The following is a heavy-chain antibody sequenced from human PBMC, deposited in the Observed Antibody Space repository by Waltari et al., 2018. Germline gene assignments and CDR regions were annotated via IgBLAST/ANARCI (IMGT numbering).Heavy chain of an antibody. Sequence: EVQLVESGGGLVQPGGSLRLSCEASGFTFRSYSMAWVRQAPGKGLEWVANRKQAANGIEYVDSVKGRFTISRDDSKNSMFLQMNSLSAEDTAMYYCARWRGEQSEFDSWGLGTLVTVSS. V-gene: IGHV3-7*03. D-gene: IGHD1-26*01. J-gene: IGHJ4*02. CDR3: ARWRGEQSEFDS. CDR2: RKQAANGI. CDR1: GFTFRSYS.